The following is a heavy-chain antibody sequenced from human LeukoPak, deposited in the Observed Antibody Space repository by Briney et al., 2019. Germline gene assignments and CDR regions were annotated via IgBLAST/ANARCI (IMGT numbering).Heavy chain of an antibody. D-gene: IGHD2-2*01. CDR3: AKPPYCSSTSCTEFDY. J-gene: IGHJ4*02. CDR1: GFTFSSYA. V-gene: IGHV3-23*01. Sequence: GGSLRLSCAASGFTFSSYAMSWVRRAPGKGLEWVSAISGSGGSTYYADSVKGRFTISRDNSKNTLYLQMNSLRAEDTAVYYCAKPPYCSSTSCTEFDYWGQGTLVTVSS. CDR2: ISGSGGST.